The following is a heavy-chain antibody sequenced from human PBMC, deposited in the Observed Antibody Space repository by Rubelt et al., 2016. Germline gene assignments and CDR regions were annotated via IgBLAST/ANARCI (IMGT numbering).Heavy chain of an antibody. J-gene: IGHJ4*02. CDR1: GYTFTELS. CDR2: FDPEDGET. V-gene: IGHV1-24*01. CDR3: ATGQYSSGCDY. D-gene: IGHD6-19*01. Sequence: QVQLVQSGAEVKKPGASVKVSYKVSGYTFTELSMHWVRQAPGKGLEWMGGFDPEDGETIYAQRFQGRVTMTEETSTDTAYMELSSLRSEDTAVYYCATGQYSSGCDYWGQGTLVTVSS.